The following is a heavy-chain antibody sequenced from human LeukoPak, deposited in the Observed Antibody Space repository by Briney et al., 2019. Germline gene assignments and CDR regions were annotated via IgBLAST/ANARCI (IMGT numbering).Heavy chain of an antibody. V-gene: IGHV3-30*04. CDR1: GFTFSSYA. D-gene: IGHD4-17*01. Sequence: GGSLRLSCAASGFTFSSYAMHWVRQAPGKGLEWVAVISYDGSNKYYADSVKGRFTISRDNSKNSLYLQMNSLRAEDMALYYCAKDRSNYGEGLDYWGQGTLVTVSS. CDR3: AKDRSNYGEGLDY. J-gene: IGHJ4*02. CDR2: ISYDGSNK.